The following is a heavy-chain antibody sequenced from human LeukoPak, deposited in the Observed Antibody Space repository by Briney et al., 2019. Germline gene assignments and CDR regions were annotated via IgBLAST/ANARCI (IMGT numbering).Heavy chain of an antibody. CDR3: ARAWGVREHLDY. CDR1: GGSISSYY. V-gene: IGHV4-59*01. J-gene: IGHJ4*02. Sequence: SETLSLTCTVSGGSISSYYWSWIRQPPGKGLEWIGYIYYSGSTNYNPSLKSRVTISVDTSKNPFSLKLSSVTAADTSVYYCARAWGVREHLDYWGQGTLVTVSS. D-gene: IGHD3-10*01. CDR2: IYYSGST.